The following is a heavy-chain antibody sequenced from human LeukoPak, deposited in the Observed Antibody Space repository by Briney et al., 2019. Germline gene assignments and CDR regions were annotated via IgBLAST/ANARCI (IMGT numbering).Heavy chain of an antibody. D-gene: IGHD2-15*01. CDR1: GYSINSGYY. Sequence: SETLSLTCKVSGYSINSGYYWGWIRQPPGKGLEWIGSIYHSGKTYYNPSLKSRVTISVETSKNQFSLKLSSMTAADTAVYYCARTNYCSGGSCYSGGWFDPWGQGTLVTVSS. CDR2: IYHSGKT. CDR3: ARTNYCSGGSCYSGGWFDP. V-gene: IGHV4-38-2*02. J-gene: IGHJ5*02.